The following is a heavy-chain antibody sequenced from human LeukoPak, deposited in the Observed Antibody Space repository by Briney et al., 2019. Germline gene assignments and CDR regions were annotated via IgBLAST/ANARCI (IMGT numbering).Heavy chain of an antibody. CDR1: GGSISSSSYY. CDR2: IYYSGST. CDR3: ARKTRAHRPADDRGLWYYYYYMDV. V-gene: IGHV4-39*07. D-gene: IGHD2-2*01. J-gene: IGHJ6*03. Sequence: SETLSLTCTVSGGSISSSSYYWGWIRQPPGKGLEWIGSIYYSGSTNYNPSLKSRVTISVDTSKNQFSLKLSSVTAADTAVYYCARKTRAHRPADDRGLWYYYYYMDVWGKGTTVTVSS.